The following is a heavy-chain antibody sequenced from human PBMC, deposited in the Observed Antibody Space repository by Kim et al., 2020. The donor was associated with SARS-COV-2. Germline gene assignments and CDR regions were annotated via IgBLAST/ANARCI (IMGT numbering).Heavy chain of an antibody. CDR1: GDSSSSSY. V-gene: IGHV4-59*08. J-gene: IGHJ4*01. CDR2: ISYSGNT. D-gene: IGHD3-10*01. Sequence: SETLSLTCTISGDSSSSSYWNWFRQPPGNGLEWIGYISYSGNTNYRPSLKSRVAISVDTSKSQVSLKVRSVTAADTAVYYCARQRGQYLAPLDYWGQGILVTVSS. CDR3: ARQRGQYLAPLDY.